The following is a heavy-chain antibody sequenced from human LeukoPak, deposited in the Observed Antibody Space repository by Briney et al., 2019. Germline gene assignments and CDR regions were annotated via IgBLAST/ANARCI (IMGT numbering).Heavy chain of an antibody. D-gene: IGHD3-16*02. Sequence: ASVKVSCKASGYTSTSYAMGWVRQAPGHGLEWMGWINTNTGNPTYAQGFTGRFVFSLDTSVSTAYLQISSLEAEDTAVYYCARVGLRLGELSSPHFDYWGQGTLVTVSS. CDR1: GYTSTSYA. V-gene: IGHV7-4-1*02. J-gene: IGHJ4*02. CDR2: INTNTGNP. CDR3: ARVGLRLGELSSPHFDY.